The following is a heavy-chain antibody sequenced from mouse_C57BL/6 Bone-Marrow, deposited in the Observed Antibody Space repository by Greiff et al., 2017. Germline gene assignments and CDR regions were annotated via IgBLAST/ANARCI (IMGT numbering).Heavy chain of an antibody. J-gene: IGHJ4*01. Sequence: VQLQQSGAELAKPGASVKLSCKASGYTFTSYWMHWVKQRPGQGLEWIGYINPSSGYTKYNQKFKDKATLTADKSSSTAYMQLSSLTYEDSAVYYCARPPLRYYYAMDYWGQGTSVTVSS. D-gene: IGHD1-1*01. CDR1: GYTFTSYW. CDR2: INPSSGYT. V-gene: IGHV1-7*01. CDR3: ARPPLRYYYAMDY.